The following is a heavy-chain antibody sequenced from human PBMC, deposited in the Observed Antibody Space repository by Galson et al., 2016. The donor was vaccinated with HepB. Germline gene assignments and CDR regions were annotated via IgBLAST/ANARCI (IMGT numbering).Heavy chain of an antibody. D-gene: IGHD4-11*01. CDR1: GLSVRFKY. V-gene: IGHV3-53*01. Sequence: SLRLSCAVSGLSVRFKYMTWVRQAPGQGLEWVSMIYTGGSTDYADSVKGRFTISRDTSKNTLYLQINNLRAEDTAVYYCATRDFGNFPYFDYLGQGTLVTVSS. CDR3: ATRDFGNFPYFDY. J-gene: IGHJ4*02. CDR2: IYTGGST.